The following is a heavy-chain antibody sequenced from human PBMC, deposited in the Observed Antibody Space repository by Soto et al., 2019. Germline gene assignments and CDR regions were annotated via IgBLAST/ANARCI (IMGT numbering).Heavy chain of an antibody. V-gene: IGHV1-18*01. CDR2: ISAYNGNT. J-gene: IGHJ4*02. Sequence: ASVKVSCKASGFTFTSYAITCVRQAPGQGIEWMGWISAYNGNTNYAQNLQGRVTMTTDSSTSTAYMELGSLTSDDTAVYYCARDFTAWRPDGVDSWGQGTLVTVSP. D-gene: IGHD3-16*01. CDR1: GFTFTSYA. CDR3: ARDFTAWRPDGVDS.